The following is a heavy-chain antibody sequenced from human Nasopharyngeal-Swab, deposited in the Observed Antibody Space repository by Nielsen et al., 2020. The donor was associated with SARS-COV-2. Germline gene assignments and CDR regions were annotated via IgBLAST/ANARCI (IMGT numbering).Heavy chain of an antibody. CDR1: GGTFSSYA. Sequence: SVKVSCKASGGTFSSYAISWVRQAPAQGLEWMGGIIPILGIANYAQKFQGRVTITADKSTSTAYMELSSLRSEDTAVYYCAREKEEQLVSFYYYYMDVWGKGTTVTVSS. CDR2: IIPILGIA. J-gene: IGHJ6*03. V-gene: IGHV1-69*10. D-gene: IGHD6-13*01. CDR3: AREKEEQLVSFYYYYMDV.